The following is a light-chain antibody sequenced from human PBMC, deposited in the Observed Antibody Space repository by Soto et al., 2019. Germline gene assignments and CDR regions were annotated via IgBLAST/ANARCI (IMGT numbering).Light chain of an antibody. CDR3: QQYNNWASIT. CDR1: QSVFSK. CDR2: GAS. J-gene: IGKJ5*01. Sequence: EIVLTQSPGTLSLSPGERVTLSCRASQSVFSKLAWYQQKPGQAPRLLIYGASTRATGIPARFSGSGSGTEFTLTISSLQSEDFAVYYCQQYNNWASITFGQGTRLEI. V-gene: IGKV3-15*01.